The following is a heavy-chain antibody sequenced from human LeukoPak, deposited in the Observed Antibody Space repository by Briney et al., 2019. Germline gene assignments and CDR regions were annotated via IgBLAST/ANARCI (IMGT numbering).Heavy chain of an antibody. CDR1: GGSISSGGYF. CDR2: IYYSGST. Sequence: SETLSLTCTVSGGSISSGGYFWSWIRQHPGKGLEWIGYIYYSGSTYYNPSLKSRLTISVDTSKNQFSLNLSSVTAADSALYYCARQALGNYCFDYWGRGTLVTVSS. V-gene: IGHV4-31*03. J-gene: IGHJ4*02. D-gene: IGHD1-7*01. CDR3: ARQALGNYCFDY.